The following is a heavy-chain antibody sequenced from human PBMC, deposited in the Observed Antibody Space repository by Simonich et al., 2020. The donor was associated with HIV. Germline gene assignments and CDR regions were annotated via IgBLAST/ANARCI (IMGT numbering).Heavy chain of an antibody. CDR3: ARDEARIAAAGTQD. CDR2: IYHSGST. V-gene: IGHV4-4*02. D-gene: IGHD6-13*01. J-gene: IGHJ4*02. Sequence: QVQLQESGPGLVKPSGTLSLTCAVSGGSISSSNWWSWVRQPPGKGLAWVGEIYHSGSTNDNPTLKSRVTISVDKSKNQFSLKLSSVTAADTAVYYCARDEARIAAAGTQDWGQGTLVTVSS. CDR1: GGSISSSNW.